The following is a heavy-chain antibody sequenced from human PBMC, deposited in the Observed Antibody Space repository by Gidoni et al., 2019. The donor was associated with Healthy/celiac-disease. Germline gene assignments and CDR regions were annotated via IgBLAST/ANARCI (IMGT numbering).Heavy chain of an antibody. CDR1: GGSISSGGYY. CDR2: IYYSGST. J-gene: IGHJ5*02. D-gene: IGHD3-10*01. CDR3: ARAGFVTMVRGVIIKGNWFDP. Sequence: QVQLQESGPGLVKPSQTLSLTCTVSGGSISSGGYYWSWIRQHPGKGLEWIGYIYYSGSTYYNPSLKSRVTISVDTSKNQFSLKLSSVTAADTAVYYCARAGFVTMVRGVIIKGNWFDPWGQGTLVTVSS. V-gene: IGHV4-31*03.